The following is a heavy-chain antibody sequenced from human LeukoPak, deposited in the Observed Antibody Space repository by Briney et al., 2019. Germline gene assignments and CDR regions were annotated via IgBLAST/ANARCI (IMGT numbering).Heavy chain of an antibody. D-gene: IGHD6-6*01. CDR2: IYPDDSNT. Sequence: GESLKISCKGSGYSFTNYWIGWVRQMPGKGLEWMGIIYPDDSNTRYSPSFQGQVTISADKSISTAYLQWSSLKASDTAMYYCARHISYSSSSSWFDPWGQGTLVTVSS. V-gene: IGHV5-51*01. CDR3: ARHISYSSSSSWFDP. CDR1: GYSFTNYW. J-gene: IGHJ5*02.